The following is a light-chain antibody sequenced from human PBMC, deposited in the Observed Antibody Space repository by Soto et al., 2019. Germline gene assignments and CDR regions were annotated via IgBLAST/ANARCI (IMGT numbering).Light chain of an antibody. CDR3: CTYAGHVPK. J-gene: IGLJ2*01. Sequence: QSALTQPASVSGSPGQSITLSCAGTTSDVAYYDLVSWYQQHPGRAPKLLIYEVDKRPSGISVRFSGSKSGATASLTISGLLPEDEAVYFCCTYAGHVPKFGGGTKLTVL. V-gene: IGLV2-23*02. CDR2: EVD. CDR1: TSDVAYYDL.